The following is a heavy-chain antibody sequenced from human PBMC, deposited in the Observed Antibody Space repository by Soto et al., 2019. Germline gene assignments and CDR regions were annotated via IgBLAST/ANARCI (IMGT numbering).Heavy chain of an antibody. D-gene: IGHD3-10*01. J-gene: IGHJ6*02. Sequence: QVQLQESGPGLVKPSQTLSLTCTVSGGSISSGGYYWSWIRQHPGKGLEWIGYIYYSGSTYYNPSLKSRVTISVDTSKNQFSLKLSSVTAADTAVYYCARDTYSVPPIWFGEFAAGHYYGMDVWGQGTTVTVSS. CDR3: ARDTYSVPPIWFGEFAAGHYYGMDV. CDR2: IYYSGST. V-gene: IGHV4-31*03. CDR1: GGSISSGGYY.